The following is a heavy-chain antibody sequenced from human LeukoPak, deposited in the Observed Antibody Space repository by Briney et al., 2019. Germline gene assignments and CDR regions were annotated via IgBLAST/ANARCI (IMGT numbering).Heavy chain of an antibody. CDR2: MYHSGST. J-gene: IGHJ5*02. CDR1: GYSISSGYY. D-gene: IGHD4-17*01. CDR3: ARDDYGDSKGRFDP. V-gene: IGHV4-38-2*02. Sequence: SETLSLTCTVSGYSISSGYYWGWIRQPPGKGLEWIGSMYHSGSTYYNPSLKSRVTISVDTSKNQFSLKLSSVTAADTAVYYCARDDYGDSKGRFDPWGQGTLVTVSS.